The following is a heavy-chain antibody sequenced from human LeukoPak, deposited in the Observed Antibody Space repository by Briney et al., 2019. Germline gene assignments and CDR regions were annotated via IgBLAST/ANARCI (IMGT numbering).Heavy chain of an antibody. V-gene: IGHV3-30*04. CDR1: GFTFSSYA. CDR2: ISYDGNNK. Sequence: GGSLRLSCAATGFTFSSYAIHWVRQAPGKGLEWVTIISYDGNNKYYADSVKGRFTISRDNSKNKLYLQMNSLRAEDTAVYYCARGSGYCSSTSCSIFDYWGQGTLVTVSS. D-gene: IGHD2-2*01. CDR3: ARGSGYCSSTSCSIFDY. J-gene: IGHJ4*02.